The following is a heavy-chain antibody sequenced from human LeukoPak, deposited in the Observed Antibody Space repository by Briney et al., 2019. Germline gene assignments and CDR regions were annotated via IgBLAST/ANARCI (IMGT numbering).Heavy chain of an antibody. V-gene: IGHV5-51*01. Sequence: GESLKISCKGSGNSFTNYWIGWVRQMPGKGLECMGIIYPGDSDTRYSPSFQGQVTISADKSISTAYLQWSSLKASDTAMYYCARHETGPYFDYWGQGTLVTVSS. CDR3: ARHETGPYFDY. D-gene: IGHD1-1*01. CDR2: IYPGDSDT. J-gene: IGHJ4*02. CDR1: GNSFTNYW.